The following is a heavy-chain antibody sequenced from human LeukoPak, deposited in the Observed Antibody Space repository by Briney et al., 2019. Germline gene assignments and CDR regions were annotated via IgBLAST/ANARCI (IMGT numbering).Heavy chain of an antibody. CDR2: ISACNGNT. D-gene: IGHD4-17*01. Sequence: ASVKVSCKASGYTFTSYGISWVRQAPGQGLEWMGWISACNGNTNYAQKLQGRVTMTTDTSTSTAYMELRSLRSDDTAVYYCASVSDYGDYGDYWGQGTLVTVSS. J-gene: IGHJ4*02. CDR1: GYTFTSYG. CDR3: ASVSDYGDYGDY. V-gene: IGHV1-18*04.